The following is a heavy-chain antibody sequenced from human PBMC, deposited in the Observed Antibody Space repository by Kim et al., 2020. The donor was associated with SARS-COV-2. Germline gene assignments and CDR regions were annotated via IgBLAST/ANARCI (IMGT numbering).Heavy chain of an antibody. D-gene: IGHD5-12*01. Sequence: YSPSLKGRVTISVDTSKCQSYLKLGSVTAGDTAVYYCARTLSGYDVYFDYWGQGTLVTVSS. J-gene: IGHJ4*02. CDR3: ARTLSGYDVYFDY. V-gene: IGHV4-30-2*03.